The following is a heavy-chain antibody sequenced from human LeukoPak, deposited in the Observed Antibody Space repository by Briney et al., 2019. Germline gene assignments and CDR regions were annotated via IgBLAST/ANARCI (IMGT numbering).Heavy chain of an antibody. Sequence: SGGSLKLSCAASGFTFSGSAMHWVRQASGRGLEWVGRIRSKANSYATAYAASVEGRFTISRDDSKNTAYLQMNSLKTEDTAVYYRTRFNQGPYGMDVWGQGTTVTVSS. CDR3: TRFNQGPYGMDV. CDR2: IRSKANSYAT. J-gene: IGHJ6*02. V-gene: IGHV3-73*01. CDR1: GFTFSGSA.